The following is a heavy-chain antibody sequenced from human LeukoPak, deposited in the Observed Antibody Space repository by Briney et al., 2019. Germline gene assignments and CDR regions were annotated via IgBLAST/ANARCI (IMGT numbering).Heavy chain of an antibody. Sequence: GGSLRLSCAASGFTFSRYWMNWVRQVPGKGLEWVTNIKRGGNAIHYADSVKGRFAISRDNAKNSLYLQMNSLRAEDTAVYYCARDPMSRELPGAPDYWGQGTLVTVSS. CDR3: ARDPMSRELPGAPDY. J-gene: IGHJ4*02. D-gene: IGHD2-2*01. CDR1: GFTFSRYW. CDR2: IKRGGNAI. V-gene: IGHV3-7*01.